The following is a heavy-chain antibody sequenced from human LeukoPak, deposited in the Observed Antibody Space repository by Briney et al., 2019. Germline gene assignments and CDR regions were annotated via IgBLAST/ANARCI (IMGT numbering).Heavy chain of an antibody. CDR2: ISGYGGST. V-gene: IGHV3-23*01. Sequence: GGSLRLSCAASGFTFSSYAMSWVRQAPGKGLEWVSVISGYGGSTYYADSVKGRFTISRHNSKNTLYLQMNSLRAEDTAVYYCARDRLLSDYWGQGTLVTVSS. CDR1: GFTFSSYA. CDR3: ARDRLLSDY. J-gene: IGHJ4*02.